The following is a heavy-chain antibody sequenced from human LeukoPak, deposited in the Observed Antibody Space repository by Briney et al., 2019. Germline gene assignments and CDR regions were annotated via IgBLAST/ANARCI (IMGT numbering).Heavy chain of an antibody. J-gene: IGHJ4*02. D-gene: IGHD5-24*01. CDR2: IIPIFGTA. CDR1: GGTFSSYA. Sequence: SVKVSCKASGGTFSSYAISWVRQAPGQGLEWMGGIIPIFGTANYAQKFQGRVTITADESTSTTYMELSSLRSEDTAVYYCARPTEEMATINSYFHYWGQGTLVTVSS. V-gene: IGHV1-69*13. CDR3: ARPTEEMATINSYFHY.